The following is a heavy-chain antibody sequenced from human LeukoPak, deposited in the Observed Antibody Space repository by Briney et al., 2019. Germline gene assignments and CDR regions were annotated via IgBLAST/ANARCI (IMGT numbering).Heavy chain of an antibody. V-gene: IGHV3-30-3*01. J-gene: IGHJ4*02. CDR2: ISYDGSNK. CDR3: ARDVGDYDEGDYFDY. CDR1: GFTFSSYA. D-gene: IGHD4-17*01. Sequence: GGSLRLSCAASGFTFSSYAMHWVRQAPGKGLEWVAVISYDGSNKCYADSVKGRFTISRDNSKNTLYLQMNSLRAEDTAVYYCARDVGDYDEGDYFDYWGQGTLVTVSS.